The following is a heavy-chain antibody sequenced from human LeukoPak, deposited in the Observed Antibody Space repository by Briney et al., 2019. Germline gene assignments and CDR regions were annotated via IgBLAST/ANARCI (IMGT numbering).Heavy chain of an antibody. Sequence: PGGSLRLSCAASGLTVSSNYMSWVRQAPGKGLEWVSVIYSGGSTYYADSVKGRFTISRDNSKNTLYLQMNSLRAEDTAVYYCARSSGAYGSGGMDVWGQGTTVTVSS. CDR2: IYSGGST. J-gene: IGHJ6*02. V-gene: IGHV3-53*01. CDR1: GLTVSSNY. CDR3: ARSSGAYGSGGMDV. D-gene: IGHD3-10*01.